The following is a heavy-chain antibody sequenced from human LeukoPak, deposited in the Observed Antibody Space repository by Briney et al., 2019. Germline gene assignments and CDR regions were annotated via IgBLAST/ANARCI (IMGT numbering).Heavy chain of an antibody. V-gene: IGHV4-59*08. CDR2: IYYSGST. Sequence: PSETLSLTCTVSGGSISSYYWSWIRQPPGKGLEWIGYIYYSGSTNYNPSLKSPVTISVDTSKNQFSLKLSSVTAADTAVYYCARVWYGKTDYWGQGTLVTVSS. J-gene: IGHJ4*02. D-gene: IGHD3-16*01. CDR3: ARVWYGKTDY. CDR1: GGSISSYY.